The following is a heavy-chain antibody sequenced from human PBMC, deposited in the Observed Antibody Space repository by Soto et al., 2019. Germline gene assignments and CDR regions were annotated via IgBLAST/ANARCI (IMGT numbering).Heavy chain of an antibody. V-gene: IGHV5-10-1*01. CDR3: ARGSYDQYNWFDP. D-gene: IGHD5-12*01. J-gene: IGHJ5*02. CDR1: GYSFTSYW. CDR2: IDPSDSYT. Sequence: GESQKISCKGSGYSFTSYWISWVRQMPGKGLEWMGRIDPSDSYTNYSPSFQGHVTISADKSISTAYLQWSSLKASDTAMYYCARGSYDQYNWFDPWGQGTLVTVSS.